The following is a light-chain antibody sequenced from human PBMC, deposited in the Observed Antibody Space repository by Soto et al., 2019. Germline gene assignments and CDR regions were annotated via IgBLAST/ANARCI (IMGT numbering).Light chain of an antibody. J-gene: IGLJ3*02. CDR2: GNS. Sequence: QLVLTQPPSVSGAPGQRVTISCTGSSSNIGAGYDVHWYQQLPGTAPKLLIYGNSNRPSGVPDRFSGSKSGTSASLAITGLQAEDEADYYCQSYDSSVSGRVFGGGTQLTVL. V-gene: IGLV1-40*01. CDR3: QSYDSSVSGRV. CDR1: SSNIGAGYD.